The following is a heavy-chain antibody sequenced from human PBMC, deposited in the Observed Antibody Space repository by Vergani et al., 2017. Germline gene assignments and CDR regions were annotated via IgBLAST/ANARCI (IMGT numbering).Heavy chain of an antibody. CDR3: TRLFPYQLPQGY. CDR2: IRSKANSYAT. D-gene: IGHD2-2*01. J-gene: IGHJ4*02. CDR1: GFTFSGSA. V-gene: IGHV3-73*02. Sequence: EVQLVESGGGLVQPGGSLKLSCAASGFTFSGSAMHWVRQASGKGLEWVGRIRSKANSYATAYAASVKVRFTISRDDSKNTAYLQMNSLKTEDTAVYYCTRLFPYQLPQGYWGQGTLVTVSS.